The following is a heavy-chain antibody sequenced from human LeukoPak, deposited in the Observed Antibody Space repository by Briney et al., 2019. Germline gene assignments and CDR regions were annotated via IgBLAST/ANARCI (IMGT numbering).Heavy chain of an antibody. CDR1: GFTFSSYS. Sequence: GGSLRLSCAASGFTFSSYSMNWVRQAPGEGLEWVSYISSSNSTIYYADSVKGRFTISRDNAKNSLYLQMNSLRAEDTAVYYCARGLPDVFDIWGQGTMVTVSS. CDR3: ARGLPDVFDI. V-gene: IGHV3-48*04. D-gene: IGHD4-11*01. J-gene: IGHJ3*02. CDR2: ISSSNSTI.